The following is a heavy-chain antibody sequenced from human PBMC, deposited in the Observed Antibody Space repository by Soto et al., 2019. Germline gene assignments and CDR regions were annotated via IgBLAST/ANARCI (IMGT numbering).Heavy chain of an antibody. CDR2: IIPIFGTA. V-gene: IGHV1-69*13. CDR3: ARDYCSSTSCPAYYYGMDV. J-gene: IGHJ6*02. CDR1: GGTFSSYP. D-gene: IGHD2-2*01. Sequence: ASVNVSCKSSGGTFSSYPISWVRQPPGQGLEWMGGIIPIFGTANYAQKFQGRVTITADESTSTAYMELSSLRSEDTAVYYCARDYCSSTSCPAYYYGMDVWGQGTTVTVSS.